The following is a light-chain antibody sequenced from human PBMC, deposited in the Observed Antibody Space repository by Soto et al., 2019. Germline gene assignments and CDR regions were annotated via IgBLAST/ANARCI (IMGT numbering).Light chain of an antibody. Sequence: QMTQSPSSLSASVGDRVTITCRASQSISTYLNWYQHKPGKAPKVLINGASRLHTGVPSRLSGSGSGTDFTLTISRLQPDDFAPYFCQQKYRLPRTFGQGTKV. CDR1: QSISTY. J-gene: IGKJ1*01. CDR2: GAS. CDR3: QQKYRLPRT. V-gene: IGKV1-39*01.